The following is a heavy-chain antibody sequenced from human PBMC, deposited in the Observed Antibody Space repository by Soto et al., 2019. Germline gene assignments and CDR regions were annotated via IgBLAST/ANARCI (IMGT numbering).Heavy chain of an antibody. CDR1: GGSVSSAGYY. J-gene: IGHJ4*02. CDR3: ARGNDRSKPGY. Sequence: QVQLQESGPGLVKPSETLSLTCTVSGGSVSSAGYYWSWIRQPPGQGLEWIGFSSNGGTTNYNPSLKSRVTTSIDTSKNQFSLTLTSVTAADTAVYYCARGNDRSKPGYWGQGTLVIVSS. V-gene: IGHV4-61*08. CDR2: SSNGGTT.